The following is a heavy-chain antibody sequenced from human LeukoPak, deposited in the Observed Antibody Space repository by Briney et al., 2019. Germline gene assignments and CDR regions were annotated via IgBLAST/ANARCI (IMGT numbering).Heavy chain of an antibody. Sequence: SETLSLTCAVYGGSFSGYYWSWIRQPPGKGLEWIGETNHSGSTNYNPSLKSRVTISVDTSKNQFSLKLSSVTAADTAVYYCARGQEGTGGDFDYWGQGTLVTVSS. V-gene: IGHV4-34*01. J-gene: IGHJ4*02. D-gene: IGHD1-1*01. CDR3: ARGQEGTGGDFDY. CDR1: GGSFSGYY. CDR2: TNHSGST.